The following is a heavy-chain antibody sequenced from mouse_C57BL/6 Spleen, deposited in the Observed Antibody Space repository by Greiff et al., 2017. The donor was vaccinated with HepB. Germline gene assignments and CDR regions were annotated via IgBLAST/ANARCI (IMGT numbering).Heavy chain of an antibody. V-gene: IGHV5-6*01. CDR3: ARLTSWDGDAMDY. CDR1: GFTFSSYG. Sequence: EVQGVESGGDLVKPGGSLKLSCAASGFTFSSYGMSWVRQTPDKRLEWVATISSGGSYTYYPDSVKGRFTISRDNAKNTLYLQMSRLKPEDTARYYCARLTSWDGDAMDYWGQGTSVTVSS. CDR2: ISSGGSYT. D-gene: IGHD4-1*01. J-gene: IGHJ4*01.